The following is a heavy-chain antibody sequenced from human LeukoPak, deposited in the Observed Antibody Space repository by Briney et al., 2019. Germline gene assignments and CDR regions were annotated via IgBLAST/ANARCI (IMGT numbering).Heavy chain of an antibody. J-gene: IGHJ4*02. CDR2: ISSSGSTI. D-gene: IGHD2-15*01. CDR1: GFTFSSYE. CDR3: ARLLLRPRISSGPVDY. Sequence: PGGSLRLSCAASGFTFSSYEMNWVRQAPGKGLEWVSYISSSGSTIYYADSVKGRFTISRDNAKNSLYLQMNSLRAEDTAVYHCARLLLRPRISSGPVDYWGQGTLVTVSS. V-gene: IGHV3-48*03.